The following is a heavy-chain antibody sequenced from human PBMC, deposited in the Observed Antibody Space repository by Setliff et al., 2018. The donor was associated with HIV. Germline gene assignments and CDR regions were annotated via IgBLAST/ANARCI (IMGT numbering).Heavy chain of an antibody. CDR2: THHSGST. V-gene: IGHV4-38-2*01. CDR3: ASDISPDDGYNRLHYFDY. J-gene: IGHJ4*02. Sequence: PSETLSLTCAVSASSISSDYCWGWIRQPPGKGLEWIGSTHHSGSTYYNPSLKSRVTISVDTSKNQFSLRLNSVTAADTAVYYCASDISPDDGYNRLHYFDYWGQGTLVTVSS. D-gene: IGHD5-12*01. CDR1: ASSISSDYC.